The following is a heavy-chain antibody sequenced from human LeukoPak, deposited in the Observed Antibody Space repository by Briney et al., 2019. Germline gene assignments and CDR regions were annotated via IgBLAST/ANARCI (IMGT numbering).Heavy chain of an antibody. CDR2: IYYVGST. CDR3: ARNVRRIAARRRIYYMDV. J-gene: IGHJ6*03. V-gene: IGHV4-39*01. Sequence: SETLSLTCTVSGGSISSSRFYWGWIRQPPGKGLEWIGNIYYVGSTYYNPSLKSRGTISVDTSKNQFSLKLSSVTAADTAVYYCARNVRRIAARRRIYYMDVWGKGTTVTVSS. D-gene: IGHD6-6*01. CDR1: GGSISSSRFY.